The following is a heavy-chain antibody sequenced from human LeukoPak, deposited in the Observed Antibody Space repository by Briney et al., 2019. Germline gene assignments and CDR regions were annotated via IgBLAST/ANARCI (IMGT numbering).Heavy chain of an antibody. CDR1: GDSISSGGYY. D-gene: IGHD2-2*01. CDR2: IYCSGST. J-gene: IGHJ5*02. CDR3: ARAAYCSSTSCYGWFDP. Sequence: PSQTLSLTCTVSGDSISSGGYYWSWIRQHPGKGLEWIGYIYCSGSTYYNPSLKSRVTISVDTSKNQFSLKLSSVTAADTAVYYCARAAYCSSTSCYGWFDPWGQGTLVTVSS. V-gene: IGHV4-31*03.